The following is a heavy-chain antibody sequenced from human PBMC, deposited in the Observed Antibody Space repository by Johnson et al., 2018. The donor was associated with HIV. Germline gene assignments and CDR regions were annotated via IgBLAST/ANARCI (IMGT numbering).Heavy chain of an antibody. CDR2: IKQDGSEK. Sequence: VQLVESGGGLVQPGGSLRLSCAASGFTFSRYWMSWVRQAPGKGLEWVANIKQDGSEKYYMDSVKGRFTISRDNAKNSLYLQMNSLRAEDTAVYYCARGIVGAEEGAFDIWGQGTLVTVSS. CDR3: ARGIVGAEEGAFDI. J-gene: IGHJ3*02. CDR1: GFTFSRYW. D-gene: IGHD1-26*01. V-gene: IGHV3-7*02.